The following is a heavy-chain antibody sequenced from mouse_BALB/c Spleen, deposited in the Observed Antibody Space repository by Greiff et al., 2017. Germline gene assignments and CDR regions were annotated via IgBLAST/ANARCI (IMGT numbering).Heavy chain of an antibody. D-gene: IGHD2-14*01. CDR2: ISYDGSN. J-gene: IGHJ4*01. V-gene: IGHV3-6*02. CDR3: ARERYDDAMDY. CDR1: GYSITSGYY. Sequence: EVKLQESGPGLVKPSQSLSLTCSVTGYSITSGYYWNWIRQFPGNKLEWMGYISYDGSNNYNPSLKNRISITRDTSKNQFFLKLNSVTTEDTATYYCARERYDDAMDYWGQGTSVTVSS.